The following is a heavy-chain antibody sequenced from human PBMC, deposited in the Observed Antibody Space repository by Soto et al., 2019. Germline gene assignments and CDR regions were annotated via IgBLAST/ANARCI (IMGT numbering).Heavy chain of an antibody. D-gene: IGHD3-9*01. CDR1: GGSISSGGYY. Sequence: QVQLQESGPGLVKPSQTLSLTCTVSGGSISSGGYYWSWIRQHPGKGLEWIRYIYYSGSTYYNPSLESRVTISVDTSKNQCSLKLSSVTAADTAVYYCARSPPYDILTGYYFDYWGQGTLVTVSS. CDR2: IYYSGST. J-gene: IGHJ4*02. CDR3: ARSPPYDILTGYYFDY. V-gene: IGHV4-31*03.